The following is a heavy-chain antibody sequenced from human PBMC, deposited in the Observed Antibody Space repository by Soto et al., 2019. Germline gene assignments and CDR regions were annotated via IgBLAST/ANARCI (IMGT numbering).Heavy chain of an antibody. CDR2: ISGSGGST. CDR3: AKDGAIAAADYFFDY. D-gene: IGHD6-13*01. Sequence: EVQLLESGGGLVQPGGSLRLSCAASGFIFSTYAMTWVRQAPGKGLEWVSGISGSGGSTYYADSVKGRFTISRDNSNNTLYVQMNSLRAEDTAIYYCAKDGAIAAADYFFDYWGQGSLVTVSS. V-gene: IGHV3-23*01. J-gene: IGHJ4*02. CDR1: GFIFSTYA.